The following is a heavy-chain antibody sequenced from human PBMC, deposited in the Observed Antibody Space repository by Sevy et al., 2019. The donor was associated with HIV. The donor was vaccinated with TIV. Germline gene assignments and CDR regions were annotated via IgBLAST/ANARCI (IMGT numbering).Heavy chain of an antibody. CDR1: GFTFSSHS. V-gene: IGHV3-21*01. J-gene: IGHJ4*02. CDR3: ARSYYDASGYSTFDY. Sequence: GGSLRLSCAASGFTFSSHSMSWVRQAPGKGLEWVSSLSSSSTYIFHADSVKGRFTSSRDNAKISLYLQMNSLRAEDTAVYYCARSYYDASGYSTFDYWGQGTLVTVSS. CDR2: LSSSSTYI. D-gene: IGHD3-22*01.